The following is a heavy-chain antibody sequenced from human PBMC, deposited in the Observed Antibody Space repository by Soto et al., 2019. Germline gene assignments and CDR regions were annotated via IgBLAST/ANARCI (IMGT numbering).Heavy chain of an antibody. V-gene: IGHV1-3*01. CDR1: GYTFTSYA. CDR2: INAGNGNT. D-gene: IGHD4-17*01. J-gene: IGHJ5*02. Sequence: GXSVKVYCKASGYTFTSYAMHWVREAPGQRLEWMGWINAGNGNTKYSQKFQGRVTITRDTSASTAYMELSSLRSEDTAVYYCARADGDSPLESLSWGQGTLVTVSS. CDR3: ARADGDSPLESLS.